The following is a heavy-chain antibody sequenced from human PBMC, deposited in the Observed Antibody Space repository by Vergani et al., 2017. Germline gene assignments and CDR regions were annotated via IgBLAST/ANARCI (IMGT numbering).Heavy chain of an antibody. J-gene: IGHJ6*03. CDR2: ISSSSSYI. CDR1: GFTFGDYA. Sequence: EVLLVESGGGLVQPGRSLRLSCTASGFTFGDYAMSWVRQAPGKGLEWVSSISSSSSYIYYADSVKGRFTISRDNAKNSLYLQMNSLRAEDTAVYYCARDYDPAGGYYYYMDVWGKGTTVTVSS. V-gene: IGHV3-21*01. D-gene: IGHD3-22*01. CDR3: ARDYDPAGGYYYYMDV.